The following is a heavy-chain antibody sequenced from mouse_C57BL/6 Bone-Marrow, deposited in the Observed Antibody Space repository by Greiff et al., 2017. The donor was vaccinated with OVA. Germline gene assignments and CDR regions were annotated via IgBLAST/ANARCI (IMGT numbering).Heavy chain of an antibody. CDR1: GYAFTNYL. CDR2: INPGSGGT. Sequence: QVQLQQSGAELVRPGTSVKVSCKASGYAFTNYLIEWVKQRPGQGLEWIGVINPGSGGTNYNEKFKGKATLTADKSSSTAYMQLSSLTSEDSAVYFCARLYDYVWYFDVWGTGTTVTVSS. CDR3: ARLYDYVWYFDV. D-gene: IGHD2-4*01. V-gene: IGHV1-54*01. J-gene: IGHJ1*03.